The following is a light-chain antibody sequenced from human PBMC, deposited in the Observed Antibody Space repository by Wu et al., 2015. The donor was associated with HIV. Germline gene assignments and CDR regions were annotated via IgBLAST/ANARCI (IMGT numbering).Light chain of an antibody. Sequence: EILMTQSPATLSVSPGERVTLSCRASQSVNSNLAWYQQKPGQAPRLLIYGASTRATGLPARFSATGSGTEFTLIISSLQSEDFAVYYCQQYSNWLTFGGGTKVEIK. V-gene: IGKV3-15*01. CDR3: QQYSNWLT. J-gene: IGKJ4*01. CDR2: GAS. CDR1: QSVNSN.